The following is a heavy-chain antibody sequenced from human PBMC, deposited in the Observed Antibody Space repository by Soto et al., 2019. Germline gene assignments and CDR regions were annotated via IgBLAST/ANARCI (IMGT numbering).Heavy chain of an antibody. CDR3: ARSLSTIGARPDY. J-gene: IGHJ4*02. Sequence: GASVKVSWQASGYTFTGYYLQWVRQAPGQGLEYMGWINPNTGGTKYTQKFQGRVTMTRDTSTSTAYMELSSLSSDDTAVFYCARSLSTIGARPDYWGQGTLVTVSS. CDR2: INPNTGGT. D-gene: IGHD6-6*01. V-gene: IGHV1-2*02. CDR1: GYTFTGYY.